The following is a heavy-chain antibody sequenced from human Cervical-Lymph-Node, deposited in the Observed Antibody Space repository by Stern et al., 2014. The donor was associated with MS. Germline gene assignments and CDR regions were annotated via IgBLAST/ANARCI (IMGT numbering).Heavy chain of an antibody. V-gene: IGHV1-69*06. D-gene: IGHD5-12*01. CDR2: IVPLFGTP. Sequence: VQLEESGAEVKKPGSSVKVSCKASGGTFNNHVISWVRQARGQGLEWMGGIVPLFGTPDYARKFQGRVTITADNSASTVYMVMSRLNREDTGIYYCANRDMGYTYGRHDYWGQGTLVTVS. CDR3: ANRDMGYTYGRHDY. CDR1: GGTFNNHV. J-gene: IGHJ4*02.